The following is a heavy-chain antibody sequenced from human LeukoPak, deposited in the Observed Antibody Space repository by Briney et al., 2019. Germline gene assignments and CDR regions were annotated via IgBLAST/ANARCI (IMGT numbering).Heavy chain of an antibody. D-gene: IGHD3-10*01. CDR2: IYYSGST. Sequence: PSETLSLTCTVSGGSISSGDYYWSWIRRPPGKGLEWIGYIYYSGSTYYNPSLKSRVTISVDTSKNQFSLKLSSVTAADTAVYYCARGGAWFGELFFDYWGQGTLVTVSS. J-gene: IGHJ4*02. CDR3: ARGGAWFGELFFDY. V-gene: IGHV4-30-4*01. CDR1: GGSISSGDYY.